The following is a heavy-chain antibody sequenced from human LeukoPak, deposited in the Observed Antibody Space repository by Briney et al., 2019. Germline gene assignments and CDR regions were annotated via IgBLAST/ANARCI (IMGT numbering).Heavy chain of an antibody. Sequence: SETLSLTCTVSGGSISSFHWSWIRQPAGKGLEWIGRFFTSGSTNYNPSLKSRVTMSVDTSKNQFSLKLSSVTAADTAVYYCARDLGGYSNGSYYYCTDVWGKGTTVTVSS. CDR2: FFTSGST. CDR3: ARDLGGYSNGSYYYCTDV. J-gene: IGHJ6*03. CDR1: GGSISSFH. D-gene: IGHD5-18*01. V-gene: IGHV4-4*07.